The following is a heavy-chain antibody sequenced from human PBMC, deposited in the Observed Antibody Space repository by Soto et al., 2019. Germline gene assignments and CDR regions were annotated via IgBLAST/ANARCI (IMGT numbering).Heavy chain of an antibody. CDR3: ARDPIAAAGFDY. Sequence: GGSLRLSCAASGFTFSSYAMHWVRQAPGKGLEWVAVISYDGSNKYYADSVKGRFTISRDNSKNTLYLQMNSLRAEDTAVYYCARDPIAAAGFDYWGQGTLVTVSS. V-gene: IGHV3-30-3*01. CDR2: ISYDGSNK. D-gene: IGHD6-13*01. CDR1: GFTFSSYA. J-gene: IGHJ4*02.